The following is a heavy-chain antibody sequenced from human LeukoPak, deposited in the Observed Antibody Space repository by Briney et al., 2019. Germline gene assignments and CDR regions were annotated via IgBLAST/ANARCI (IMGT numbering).Heavy chain of an antibody. CDR1: GGSISSGGYY. Sequence: SQTLSFTCTVSGGSISSGGYYWSWIRQHPGKGLEWIGYIYYSGSTYYNPSLKSRVTISVDTSKNQFSLKLSSVTAADTAVYYCARVGVGSIDYWGQGTLVTVSS. J-gene: IGHJ4*02. CDR3: ARVGVGSIDY. V-gene: IGHV4-30-4*08. D-gene: IGHD1-26*01. CDR2: IYYSGST.